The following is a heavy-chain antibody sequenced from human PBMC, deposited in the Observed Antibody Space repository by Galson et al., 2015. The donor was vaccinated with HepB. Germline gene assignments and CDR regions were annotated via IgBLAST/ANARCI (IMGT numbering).Heavy chain of an antibody. CDR3: AREGRRGFSYGSIDC. V-gene: IGHV3-48*01. D-gene: IGHD5-18*01. CDR1: GFTFNIYS. Sequence: SLRLSCAGSGFTFNIYSMNWVRQAPGKGLEWVSYISSSSSTIYYADSVKGRFTISRDNAKNSLYLQMNSLRAEDTAVYYCAREGRRGFSYGSIDCWGQGTLVTVSS. CDR2: ISSSSSTI. J-gene: IGHJ4*02.